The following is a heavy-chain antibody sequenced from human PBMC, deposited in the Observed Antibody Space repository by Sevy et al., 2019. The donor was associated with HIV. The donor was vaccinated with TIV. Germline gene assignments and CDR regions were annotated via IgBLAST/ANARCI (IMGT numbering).Heavy chain of an antibody. V-gene: IGHV1-18*01. D-gene: IGHD6-19*01. J-gene: IGHJ6*02. CDR3: ARFAVAGTGYYGMDV. CDR2: ISAYNGNT. CDR1: GYTFTSYG. Sequence: ASVKVSCKASGYTFTSYGISWVRQAPGQGLEWMGWISAYNGNTNYAQKLQGRVTMTTDTSTSTAYMELRSLRSDDTVVYYCARFAVAGTGYYGMDVWGQGTTVTVSS.